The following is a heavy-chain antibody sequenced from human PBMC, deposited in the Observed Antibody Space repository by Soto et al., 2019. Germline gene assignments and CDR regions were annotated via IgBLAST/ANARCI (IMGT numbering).Heavy chain of an antibody. J-gene: IGHJ4*02. CDR1: GYTFTGYY. V-gene: IGHV1-2*04. CDR2: INPNSGGT. D-gene: IGHD2-2*01. CDR3: ARATIVLVPAAPWAFDY. Sequence: ASVKVSCKASGYTFTGYYMHWVRQAPGQGLEWMGWINPNSGGTNYAQKFQGWVTMTRDTSISTAYMELSRLRSDDTAVYYCARATIVLVPAAPWAFDYWGQGTLVTVSS.